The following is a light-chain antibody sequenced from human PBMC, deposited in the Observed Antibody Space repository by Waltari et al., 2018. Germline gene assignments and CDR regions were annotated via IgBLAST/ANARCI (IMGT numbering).Light chain of an antibody. CDR1: QTLSSSY. Sequence: EIVLTQSPDTLSFSPGERATLSFRATQTLSSSYLAWYQQKPGQAPRLLIYRTSSRATGIPDRFSGSGSGTDFSLTINRLEPEDSAVYYCQQYGSPLWSFGQGTKVEIK. J-gene: IGKJ1*01. CDR3: QQYGSPLWS. CDR2: RTS. V-gene: IGKV3-20*01.